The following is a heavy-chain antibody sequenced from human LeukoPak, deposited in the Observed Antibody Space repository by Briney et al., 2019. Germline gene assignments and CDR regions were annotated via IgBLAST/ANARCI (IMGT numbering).Heavy chain of an antibody. CDR2: INTVSSNT. V-gene: IGHV1-3*04. CDR3: ARGPQGYHFDH. J-gene: IGHJ4*02. CDR1: GYTFTSYF. Sequence: ASVKVSCKASGYTFTSYFIHWVRQAPGQGLDWMEWINTVSSNTKFSQKFQDRVTITRDTSASTVYMELSSLRFEDTAIYYCARGPQGYHFDHWGQGTLVTVSS. D-gene: IGHD1-1*01.